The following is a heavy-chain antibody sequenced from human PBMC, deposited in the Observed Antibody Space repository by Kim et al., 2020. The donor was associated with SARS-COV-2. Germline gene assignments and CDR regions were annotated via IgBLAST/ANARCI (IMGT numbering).Heavy chain of an antibody. CDR2: ISYDGSNK. CDR1: GFSFSRSG. V-gene: IGHV3-30*03. D-gene: IGHD3-10*01. CDR3: VARSMVRGAGYGMDV. J-gene: IGHJ6*02. Sequence: GGSLRLSCAVSGFSFSRSGMHWVRQAPGKGPEWVAIISYDGSNKEYTDSVKGRFTISRDDAKNTLYLQMNSLREEDTAVYYCVARSMVRGAGYGMDVWGQGTTVTVSS.